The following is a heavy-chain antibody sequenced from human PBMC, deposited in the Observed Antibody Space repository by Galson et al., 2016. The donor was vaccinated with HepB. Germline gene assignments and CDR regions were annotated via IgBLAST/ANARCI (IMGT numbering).Heavy chain of an antibody. D-gene: IGHD3-3*01. Sequence: SLRLSCAASGFAFSNYAMSWVRQAPGKGLEWVSAISGSGGSPYYADSVKGRFTISRDNSKNTPYLQMNSLRVEDTAIYYCAKATRSGFFSRLFDPWGQGTVVTLSS. V-gene: IGHV3-23*01. CDR3: AKATRSGFFSRLFDP. J-gene: IGHJ5*02. CDR1: GFAFSNYA. CDR2: ISGSGGSP.